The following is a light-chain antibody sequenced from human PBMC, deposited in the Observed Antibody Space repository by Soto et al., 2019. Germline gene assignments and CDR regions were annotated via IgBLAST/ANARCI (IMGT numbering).Light chain of an antibody. Sequence: EVVMTQSPATLSLSPGERATLSCRTSQSVSNNLAWYQQKPGQAPRLLIYDASTRATGVPARFSGSGSGTEFTLTIGSLQSEDFGVYYCQHYNKWPPITFGQGTRLDI. CDR3: QHYNKWPPIT. CDR2: DAS. CDR1: QSVSNN. V-gene: IGKV3-15*01. J-gene: IGKJ5*01.